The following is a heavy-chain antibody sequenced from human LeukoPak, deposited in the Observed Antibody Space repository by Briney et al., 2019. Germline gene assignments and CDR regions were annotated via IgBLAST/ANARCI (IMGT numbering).Heavy chain of an antibody. V-gene: IGHV1-18*01. CDR2: ISAYNGNT. J-gene: IGHJ4*02. CDR3: ARTPPDYGDYYGESGDY. CDR1: GYTFTSYG. Sequence: ASVKVSCKASGYTFTSYGISWVRQAPGQGLEWMGWISAYNGNTNYAQKLQGRVTMTTDTSTSTAYMELRSLRSDDTAVYYCARTPPDYGDYYGESGDYWGQGTLVTVSS. D-gene: IGHD4-17*01.